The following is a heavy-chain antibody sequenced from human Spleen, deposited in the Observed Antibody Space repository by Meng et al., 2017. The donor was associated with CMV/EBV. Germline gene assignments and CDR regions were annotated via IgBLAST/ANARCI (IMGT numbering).Heavy chain of an antibody. CDR3: ARDLGAGTMVRGVSFYGMDV. D-gene: IGHD3-10*01. J-gene: IGHJ6*02. V-gene: IGHV3-7*01. CDR1: GFTFSNYW. CDR2: IKQDGSEK. Sequence: GESLKISCAASGFTFSNYWMSWVRQAPGKGLEWVANIKQDGSEKYYVDSVKGRFTISRDNAKNSLYLQMNSLRAEDTAVYYCARDLGAGTMVRGVSFYGMDVWGQGTTVTVSS.